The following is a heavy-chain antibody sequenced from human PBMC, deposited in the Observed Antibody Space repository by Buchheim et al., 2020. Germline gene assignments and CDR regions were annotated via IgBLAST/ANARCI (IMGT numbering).Heavy chain of an antibody. Sequence: EVQLLESGGGLVQPGGSLRLSCAASGFTFSSYAMSWVRQAPGKGLEWVSAISGSGGSTYYADSVKGRFTISRDHSKNTLYLQMNSLRAEDTAVYYCAKVGSYYIAGLWYYFDYWGQGTL. CDR3: AKVGSYYIAGLWYYFDY. J-gene: IGHJ4*02. CDR1: GFTFSSYA. CDR2: ISGSGGST. D-gene: IGHD1-26*01. V-gene: IGHV3-23*01.